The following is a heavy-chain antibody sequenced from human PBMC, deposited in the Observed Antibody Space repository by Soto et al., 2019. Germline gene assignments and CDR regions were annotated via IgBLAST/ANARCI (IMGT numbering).Heavy chain of an antibody. CDR3: ARQQSNGQWFA. CDR1: RYSSPSYR. J-gene: IGHJ6*01. Sequence: GESLTISCSRSRYSSPSYRIVYVLQMPGKGLEWMAIMYPGDSDIMYSPSFQGQVTISADKSISTAYLQWSSLKSSDTAMYYCARQQSNGQWFAWGQGTTVTVSP. CDR2: MYPGDSDI. V-gene: IGHV5-51*01. D-gene: IGHD3-10*01.